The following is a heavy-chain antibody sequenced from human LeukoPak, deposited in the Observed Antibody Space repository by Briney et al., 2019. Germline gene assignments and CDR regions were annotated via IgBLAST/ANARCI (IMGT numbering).Heavy chain of an antibody. V-gene: IGHV1-8*01. CDR2: MNPNSGNT. D-gene: IGHD3-9*01. J-gene: IGHJ6*02. Sequence: GASVKVSCKTSGYTFTSYGINWVRQATGQGLEWMGWMNPNSGNTGYAQKFQGRVTMTRNTSISTAYMELSSLRSEDTAVYYCAREDYDILTGYPMGMDVWGQGTTVTVSS. CDR1: GYTFTSYG. CDR3: AREDYDILTGYPMGMDV.